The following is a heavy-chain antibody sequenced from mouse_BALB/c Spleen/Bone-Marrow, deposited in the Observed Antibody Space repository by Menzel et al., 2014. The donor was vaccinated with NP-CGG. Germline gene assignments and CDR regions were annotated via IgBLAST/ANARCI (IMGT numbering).Heavy chain of an antibody. CDR2: IWSGGST. D-gene: IGHD4-1*01. Sequence: VQLQESGPGLVQPSQSLSITCTVSGFSLTSYGVHWVRQSPGKGLEWLGVIWSGGSTDYNAAFISRLSTSKDNSKSQVFYKMNILQANDTAIYYWARDRWSSSGTPYAMDYWGQGTSVTVSS. J-gene: IGHJ4*01. CDR3: ARDRWSSSGTPYAMDY. CDR1: GFSLTSYG. V-gene: IGHV2-2*02.